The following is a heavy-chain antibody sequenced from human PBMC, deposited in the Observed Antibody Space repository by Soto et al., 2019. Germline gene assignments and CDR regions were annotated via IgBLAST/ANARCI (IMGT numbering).Heavy chain of an antibody. CDR2: IRSKANSYAT. CDR3: TRLRTGSDHGDYYYGMDV. D-gene: IGHD6-19*01. V-gene: IGHV3-73*01. CDR1: GFTFSGSA. Sequence: GGSLRLSCAASGFTFSGSAMHWVRQASGKGLEWVGRIRSKANSYATAYAASVKGRFTISRDDSKNTAYLQMNSLKTEDTAVYYCTRLRTGSDHGDYYYGMDVWGQGTTVTVSS. J-gene: IGHJ6*02.